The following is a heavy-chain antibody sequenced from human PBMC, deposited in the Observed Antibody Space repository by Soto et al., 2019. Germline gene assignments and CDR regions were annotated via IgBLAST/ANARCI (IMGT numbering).Heavy chain of an antibody. CDR3: ARIPVDTSMIYWLDP. V-gene: IGHV4-61*08. Sequence: PSESLSITCTASGGCVSSGDYYWSWNRQPPGKGLEWIGYIYYSGNTNYNPSLKSRVIISVDTSKNLFSLKLTSVTAADTAVYYCARIPVDTSMIYWLDPWGQVTLVTVSS. D-gene: IGHD5-18*01. CDR2: IYYSGNT. J-gene: IGHJ5*02. CDR1: GGCVSSGDYY.